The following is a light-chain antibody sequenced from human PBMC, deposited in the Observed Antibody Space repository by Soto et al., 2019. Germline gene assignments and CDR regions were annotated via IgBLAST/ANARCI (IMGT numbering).Light chain of an antibody. V-gene: IGLV2-14*01. CDR2: EVS. CDR1: SSDVGGYNS. CDR3: SSYTSSITLV. J-gene: IGLJ1*01. Sequence: QSALTQPASVSASPGQSITLSCTGTSSDVGGYNSVSWYQQNPGKAPKLIIYEVSNRPSGISNRFSGSKSGNTASLTISGLQAEDESDYYCSSYTSSITLVFGTGTKLTVL.